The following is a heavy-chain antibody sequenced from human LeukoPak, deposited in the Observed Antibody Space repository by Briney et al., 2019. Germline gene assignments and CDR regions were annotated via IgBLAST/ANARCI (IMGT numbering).Heavy chain of an antibody. CDR2: ITTYNGNT. J-gene: IGHJ6*02. CDR3: ASKGSSGWPAPPTWGLKKNYYYYGMDV. CDR1: GYTFTSYG. V-gene: IGHV1-18*01. D-gene: IGHD6-19*01. Sequence: ASVKVSCKASGYTFTSYGISWVRQAPGQGLEWMGWITTYNGNTIYTQKLQGRVTMTIDTSTRTAYMELRSLTSDDTAVYYCASKGSSGWPAPPTWGLKKNYYYYGMDVWGQGTTVTVSS.